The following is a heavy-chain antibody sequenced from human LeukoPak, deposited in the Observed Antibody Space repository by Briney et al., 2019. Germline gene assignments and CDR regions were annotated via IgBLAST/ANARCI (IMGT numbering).Heavy chain of an antibody. CDR2: INGDGSST. J-gene: IGHJ5*02. CDR1: GFTFSSYW. CDR3: ARYSRSGQLERRGWFDP. V-gene: IGHV3-74*01. D-gene: IGHD1-1*01. Sequence: GGSLRLSCAASGFTFSSYWMHWVRQAPGKGLVWVSRINGDGSSTSYADSVKGRFTISRDNAKNTLYLQMNSLRAEDTAVYYCARYSRSGQLERRGWFDPWGQGTLVTVSS.